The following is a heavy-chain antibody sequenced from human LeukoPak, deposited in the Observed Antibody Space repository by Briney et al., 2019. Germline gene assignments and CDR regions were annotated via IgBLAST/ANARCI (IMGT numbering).Heavy chain of an antibody. CDR2: IKQDGSEK. J-gene: IGHJ6*03. V-gene: IGHV3-7*01. CDR1: GYTFTSYG. Sequence: ASVKVSCKASGYTFTSYGISWVRQAPGKGLEWVANIKQDGSEKYYVDSVKGRFTISRDNAKNSLYLQMNSLRAEDTAVYYCAREASSGYYLYYYYYMDVWGKGTTVTVSS. D-gene: IGHD3-22*01. CDR3: AREASSGYYLYYYYYMDV.